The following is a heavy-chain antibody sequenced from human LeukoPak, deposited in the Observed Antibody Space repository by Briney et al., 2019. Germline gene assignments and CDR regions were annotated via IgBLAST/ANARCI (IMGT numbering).Heavy chain of an antibody. Sequence: GGSLRLSCTASGFTSGDYALSWVRHAPGKGLEWVSFIRSKAYGGTTEYAASVKGRFTISRDDSNSIAYLQMNSLKIEDTAVYYCTRDQTYYYGSGSYRYWGQGTLVTVSS. J-gene: IGHJ4*02. D-gene: IGHD3-10*01. CDR2: IRSKAYGGTT. V-gene: IGHV3-49*04. CDR3: TRDQTYYYGSGSYRY. CDR1: GFTSGDYA.